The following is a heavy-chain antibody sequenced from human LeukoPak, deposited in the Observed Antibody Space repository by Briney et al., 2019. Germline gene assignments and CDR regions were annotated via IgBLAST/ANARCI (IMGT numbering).Heavy chain of an antibody. D-gene: IGHD3-22*01. CDR2: ISGSGGST. CDR1: GFTFSSYA. CDR3: ARMAMIVVVITAGDY. V-gene: IGHV3-23*01. Sequence: PGGSLRLSCAASGFTFSSYAMSWVRQAPGKGLEWVSAISGSGGSTYYADSVKGRFTISRDNSKNTLYLQMNSLRAEDTAVYYCARMAMIVVVITAGDYWGQGTLVTVSS. J-gene: IGHJ4*02.